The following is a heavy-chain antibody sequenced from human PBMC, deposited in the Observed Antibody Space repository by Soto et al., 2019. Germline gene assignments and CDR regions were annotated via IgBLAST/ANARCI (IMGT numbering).Heavy chain of an antibody. D-gene: IGHD3-10*01. V-gene: IGHV3-11*01. CDR3: ARVRFGEWGYAMDV. J-gene: IGHJ6*02. Sequence: QVQLVEFGGGLVKPGGSLRLSCAVSGVTFSDCYMNWIRQAPGKGLEWVSYISSSGTSINYAGSVKGRFTISRDNAKNSLYLQMNSLRAEDTAMYYCARVRFGEWGYAMDVWGQGTTVTVSS. CDR1: GVTFSDCY. CDR2: ISSSGTSI.